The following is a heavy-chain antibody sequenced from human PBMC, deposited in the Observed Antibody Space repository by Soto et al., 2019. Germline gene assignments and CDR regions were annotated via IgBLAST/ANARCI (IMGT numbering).Heavy chain of an antibody. D-gene: IGHD3-22*01. CDR2: LYYGRSA. V-gene: IGHV4-59*01. Sequence: QVQLQESGPGLVKPSETLSLTCAVSGDSISSYYWMWIRQPPGKGLESIGYLYYGRSANYNPSLNSRVTLSVATSTNRCSMTLSSTTAADTAVYYCAPPSMAVVPEYWGQGTLVTVAS. CDR3: APPSMAVVPEY. CDR1: GDSISSYY. J-gene: IGHJ4*02.